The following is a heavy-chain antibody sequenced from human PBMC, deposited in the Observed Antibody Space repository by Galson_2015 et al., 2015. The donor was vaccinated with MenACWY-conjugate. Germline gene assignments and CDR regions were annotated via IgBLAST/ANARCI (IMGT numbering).Heavy chain of an antibody. CDR2: ISSEGKE. J-gene: IGHJ4*02. D-gene: IGHD3-10*02. CDR1: GFTFSASA. Sequence: SLRLSCAASGFTFSASAMHWVRQTPGKGLQWVAVISSEGKETYADSVKGRFSISRDNSDNTVSLQMNSLRHEDTAVYYCARDQRARLFANPTQNYVDFWGQGTLLAVSS. CDR3: ARDQRARLFANPTQNYVDF. V-gene: IGHV3-30*14.